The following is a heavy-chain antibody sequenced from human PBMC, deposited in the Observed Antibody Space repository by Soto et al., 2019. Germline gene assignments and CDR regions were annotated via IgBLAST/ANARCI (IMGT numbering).Heavy chain of an antibody. D-gene: IGHD3-16*02. V-gene: IGHV3-7*01. CDR2: IKQDGSEK. Sequence: GGSLRLSCAASGFTFSSYWMSWVRQAPGKGLEWVANIKQDGSEKYYVDSVKGRFTISRDNAKNSLYLQMNSLRAEDTAVYYCARASGGLHLGELSLRNAFDIWGQGTMVTVSS. J-gene: IGHJ3*02. CDR1: GFTFSSYW. CDR3: ARASGGLHLGELSLRNAFDI.